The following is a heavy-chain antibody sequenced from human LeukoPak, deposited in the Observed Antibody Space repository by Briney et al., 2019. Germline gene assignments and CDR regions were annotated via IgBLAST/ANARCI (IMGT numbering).Heavy chain of an antibody. CDR1: GFTVSTNC. CDR2: IYSGGTT. CDR3: ARASGPIKKNRFDQ. J-gene: IGHJ4*02. V-gene: IGHV3-53*01. Sequence: GGSLRLSCAASGFTVSTNCMTWVRQAPGKGLEWVSTIYSGGTTYYADSVKGRFTISRDISRSTLYLEMNSLSAEDTAVYYCARASGPIKKNRFDQWGQGTLVTVSS. D-gene: IGHD1-26*01.